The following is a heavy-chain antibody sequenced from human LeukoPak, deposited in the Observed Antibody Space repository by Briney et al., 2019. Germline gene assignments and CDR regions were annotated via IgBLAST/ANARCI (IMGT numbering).Heavy chain of an antibody. D-gene: IGHD1-14*01. CDR1: GGSINSYY. Sequence: PSETLSLTCTVSGGSINSYYWSWIRQPPGKGLEWIAYIYYSGSTNYNPSLKSRVTISVDTSKNQFSLKLSSVTAADTAVYFCARNNHVTHFYGLDVWGQGTTVTVSS. J-gene: IGHJ6*02. CDR3: ARNNHVTHFYGLDV. CDR2: IYYSGST. V-gene: IGHV4-59*01.